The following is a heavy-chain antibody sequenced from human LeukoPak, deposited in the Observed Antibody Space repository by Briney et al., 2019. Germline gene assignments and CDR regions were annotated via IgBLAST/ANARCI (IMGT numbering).Heavy chain of an antibody. V-gene: IGHV3-23*01. J-gene: IGHJ6*02. CDR1: GFTFSSYA. Sequence: PGGSLRLPCAASGFTFSSYAMSWVRQAPGKGLEWVSAISGSGGSTYYADSVKGRFTISRDNSKNTLYLQMNSLRAEDTAVYYCAKGIVAAINSDYYYGMDVWGQGTTVTVSS. D-gene: IGHD5-12*01. CDR2: ISGSGGST. CDR3: AKGIVAAINSDYYYGMDV.